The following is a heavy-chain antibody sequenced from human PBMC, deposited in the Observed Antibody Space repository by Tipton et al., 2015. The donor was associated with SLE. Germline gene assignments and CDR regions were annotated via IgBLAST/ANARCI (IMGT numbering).Heavy chain of an antibody. CDR1: GGSISSHY. CDR3: ARSDYYDSSGYYSYAFDI. Sequence: TLSLTCTVSGGSISSHYWSWIRQPPGKGLEWIGYIYNSGSGNYNPSLKSRVTISVDTSKTQFSLKLSSVSAAVTAVYYCARSDYYDSSGYYSYAFDIWGQGTMVTVSS. J-gene: IGHJ3*02. CDR2: IYNSGSG. D-gene: IGHD3-22*01. V-gene: IGHV4-59*11.